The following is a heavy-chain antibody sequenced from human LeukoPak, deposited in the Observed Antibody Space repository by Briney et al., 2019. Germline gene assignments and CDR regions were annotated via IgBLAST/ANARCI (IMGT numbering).Heavy chain of an antibody. V-gene: IGHV4-59*01. CDR2: IYYSGST. Sequence: PSETLSLTCAVYGGSFSGYYWSWIRQPPGKGLEWIGYIYYSGSTNYNPSLKSRVTISVDTSKNQFSLKLSSVTAADTAVYYCARVGESHVFDYWGQGTLVTVSS. CDR1: GGSFSGYY. J-gene: IGHJ4*02. CDR3: ARVGESHVFDY.